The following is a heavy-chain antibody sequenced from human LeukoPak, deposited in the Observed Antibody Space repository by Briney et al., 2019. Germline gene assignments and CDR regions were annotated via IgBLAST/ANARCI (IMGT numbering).Heavy chain of an antibody. CDR3: ARDSSGYSYGYVDY. Sequence: SETLSLTCTVSGGSISSGDYYWSWIRQPPGKGLEWIGYIYYSGSTYYNPSLKSRVTISVDTSKNQFSLKLSSVTAADTAVYYCARDSSGYSYGYVDYWGQGTLVTVSS. V-gene: IGHV4-30-4*01. CDR1: GGSISSGDYY. J-gene: IGHJ4*02. D-gene: IGHD5-18*01. CDR2: IYYSGST.